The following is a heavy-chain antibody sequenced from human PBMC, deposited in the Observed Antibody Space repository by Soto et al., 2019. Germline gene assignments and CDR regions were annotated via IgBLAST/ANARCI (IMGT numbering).Heavy chain of an antibody. J-gene: IGHJ4*02. V-gene: IGHV3-30-3*01. CDR3: ARSRNGAVPDSINF. D-gene: IGHD2-8*01. CDR1: GFTFSRYA. Sequence: GGFLRLSCAASGFTFSRYAMHWVRQAPGEGLEWVAVISRDGSSKYYGDSVKGRFTVSRDNSNNTLYLSMTSLRPDDTAVFYCARSRNGAVPDSINFWGQGTLVTVSS. CDR2: ISRDGSSK.